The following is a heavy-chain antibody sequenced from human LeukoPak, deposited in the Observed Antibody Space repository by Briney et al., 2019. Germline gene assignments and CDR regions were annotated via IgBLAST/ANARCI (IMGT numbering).Heavy chain of an antibody. Sequence: SETLSLTCTVSGGSISSYYWRWIRQPPGKGLAGVGYIYYSGSTNYNPSLKSRVTISVDKSKNQFSLKLSSVTAADTAVYYCARGGIVATIPDFDYWGQGTLVTVSS. J-gene: IGHJ4*02. D-gene: IGHD1-26*01. CDR3: ARGGIVATIPDFDY. V-gene: IGHV4-59*01. CDR1: GGSISSYY. CDR2: IYYSGST.